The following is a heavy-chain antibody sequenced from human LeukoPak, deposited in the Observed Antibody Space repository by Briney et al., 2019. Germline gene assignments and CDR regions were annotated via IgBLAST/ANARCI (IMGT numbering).Heavy chain of an antibody. D-gene: IGHD5-12*01. J-gene: IGHJ4*02. V-gene: IGHV3-30*01. CDR3: ASQKGKWLRFAFDY. Sequence: RGSLRLSCAASGFTFSSYAMHWVRQAPGKGLEWVAVISYDGSNKYYADSVKGRFTISRDNSKNTLYLQMNSLRAEDTAVYYCASQKGKWLRFAFDYWGQGTLVTVSS. CDR1: GFTFSSYA. CDR2: ISYDGSNK.